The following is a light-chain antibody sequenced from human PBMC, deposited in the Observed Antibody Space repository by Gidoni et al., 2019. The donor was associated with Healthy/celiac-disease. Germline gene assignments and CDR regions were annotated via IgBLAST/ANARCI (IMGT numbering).Light chain of an antibody. CDR2: WES. J-gene: IGKJ4*01. CDR1: QSVLYSSNNKNY. CDR3: QQNYSTPQLT. Sequence: IVLTQYPASLAVCRGERATINGKSSQSVLYSSNNKNYLAWYQQKPGQPPKLLIYWESTRESGVPDRFSGSGSGTDFTLTISSLQAEDGAVYYCQQNYSTPQLTFGGGTKVEIK. V-gene: IGKV4-1*01.